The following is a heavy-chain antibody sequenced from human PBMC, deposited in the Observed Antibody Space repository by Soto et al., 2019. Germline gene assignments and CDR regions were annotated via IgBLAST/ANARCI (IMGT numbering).Heavy chain of an antibody. CDR2: IYPGDSDT. D-gene: IGHD3-22*01. CDR1: GYSFTSYW. CDR3: ARQFFHSYDSSHFDP. Sequence: PGESLKISCKGSGYSFTSYWIAWVRQMPGKGLEWMGIIYPGDSDTRYSPSFQGQVTISADKSISTAYLQWSSLKASDTAMYYCARQFFHSYDSSHFDPWGQGTLVTVSS. J-gene: IGHJ5*02. V-gene: IGHV5-51*01.